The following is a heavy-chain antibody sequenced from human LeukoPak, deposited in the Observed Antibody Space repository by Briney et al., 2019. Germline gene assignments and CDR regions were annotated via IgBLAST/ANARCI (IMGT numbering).Heavy chain of an antibody. J-gene: IGHJ4*02. CDR2: IYSSGST. CDR1: GGAISSGSYY. Sequence: PSETLSLTCTVSGGAISSGSYYGSWIRQPAGKGLEWIGRIYSSGSTNYNPYLKSRVTISVDTSKNQFSLKLSSVTAADTAVYYCARGAAAGDYWGQGTLVTVSS. V-gene: IGHV4-61*02. D-gene: IGHD6-13*01. CDR3: ARGAAAGDY.